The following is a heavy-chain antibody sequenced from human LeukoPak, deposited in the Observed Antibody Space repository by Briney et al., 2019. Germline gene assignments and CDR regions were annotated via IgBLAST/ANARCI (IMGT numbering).Heavy chain of an antibody. CDR2: IYTSGST. J-gene: IGHJ4*02. D-gene: IGHD6-13*01. CDR3: ARESADYSSSWFGSY. V-gene: IGHV4-61*02. Sequence: PSETLSLTCTVSGGSISSGSYYWSWIRQPAGKGLEWIGRIYTSGSTNYNPSPKSRVTISVDTSTNQFSLKLSSVTAADTAVYYCARESADYSSSWFGSYWGQGTLVTVSS. CDR1: GGSISSGSYY.